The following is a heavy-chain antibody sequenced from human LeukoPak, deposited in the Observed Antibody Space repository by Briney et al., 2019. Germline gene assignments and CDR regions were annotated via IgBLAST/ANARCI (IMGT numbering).Heavy chain of an antibody. Sequence: ASVKVSCKASGYTFTDYYVHWVRQAPGQGLEWMGRVNPNSGGTNYAQKFQGRVTMTRDTSITTAYMELSRLRSDDTAVYYCARGPSGYYTGGTYGMDVWGQGTTVTVSS. CDR1: GYTFTDYY. J-gene: IGHJ6*02. CDR3: ARGPSGYYTGGTYGMDV. D-gene: IGHD3-3*01. CDR2: VNPNSGGT. V-gene: IGHV1-2*06.